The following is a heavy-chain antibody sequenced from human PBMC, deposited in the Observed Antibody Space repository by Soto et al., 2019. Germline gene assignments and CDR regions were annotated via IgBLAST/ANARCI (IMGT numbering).Heavy chain of an antibody. Sequence: PGGSLRLSCAASGFTFSSYAMSWVRQAPGQGLEWVSGISSGGSSTYYADSVKGRFTVSRDNSKNTLYLQMNSLRADDTAIYYCAKYTSGYYFLDYWGQGTLVTVSS. CDR1: GFTFSSYA. CDR3: AKYTSGYYFLDY. D-gene: IGHD6-19*01. V-gene: IGHV3-23*01. J-gene: IGHJ4*02. CDR2: ISSGGSST.